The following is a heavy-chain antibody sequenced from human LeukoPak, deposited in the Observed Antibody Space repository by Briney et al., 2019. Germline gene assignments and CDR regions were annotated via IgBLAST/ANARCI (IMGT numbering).Heavy chain of an antibody. J-gene: IGHJ3*02. CDR1: GGSISSGSYY. Sequence: SQTLSLTCTVSGGSISSGSYYWSWIRQPPGKGLEWIGYIYYSGSTNYNPSLKSRVTISVDTSKNQFSLKLSSVTAADTAVYYCARHRAAAAFDAFDIWGQGTMVTVSS. D-gene: IGHD6-13*01. CDR3: ARHRAAAAFDAFDI. V-gene: IGHV4-61*01. CDR2: IYYSGST.